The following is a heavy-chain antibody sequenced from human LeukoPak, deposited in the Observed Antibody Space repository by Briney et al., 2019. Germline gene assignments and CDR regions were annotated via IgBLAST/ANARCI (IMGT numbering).Heavy chain of an antibody. J-gene: IGHJ4*02. CDR1: GYTFTGYY. D-gene: IGHD3-22*01. V-gene: IGHV1-2*02. Sequence: ASVKVSCKASGYTFTGYYMHWVRQAPGQGLEWMGWINPNSGGTSYAQKFQGRVTMTRDTSISTAYMGLSRLRSDDTAVYYCARALGYYYDSSGYSRPPDYWGQGTLVTVSS. CDR3: ARALGYYYDSSGYSRPPDY. CDR2: INPNSGGT.